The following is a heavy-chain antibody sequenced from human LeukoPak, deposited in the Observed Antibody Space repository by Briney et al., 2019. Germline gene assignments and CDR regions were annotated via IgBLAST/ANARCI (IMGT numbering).Heavy chain of an antibody. J-gene: IGHJ4*02. V-gene: IGHV3-9*01. D-gene: IGHD3-22*01. CDR3: AKDLGDYYDSSGYIKSFDY. Sequence: GGSLRLSCAASGFTFSSYAMNWVRQPPGKGLEWVSGISWNSGSIGYADSVKGRFTISRDNAKNSLYLQMNSLRAEDTALYYCAKDLGDYYDSSGYIKSFDYWGQGTLVTVSS. CDR1: GFTFSSYA. CDR2: ISWNSGSI.